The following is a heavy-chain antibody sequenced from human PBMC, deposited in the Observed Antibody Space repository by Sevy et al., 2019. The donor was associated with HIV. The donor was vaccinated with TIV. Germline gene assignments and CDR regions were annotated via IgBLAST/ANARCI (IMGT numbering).Heavy chain of an antibody. CDR1: GFTFSSYA. CDR2: ISYDGSNK. J-gene: IGHJ1*01. V-gene: IGHV3-30-3*01. CDR3: ARDRSRGGTAVAGILGYFQH. D-gene: IGHD6-19*01. Sequence: GGSLRLSCAASGFTFSSYAMHWVRQAPGKGLEWVAVISYDGSNKYYADSVKGRFTISRDNSKNTLYLQMNSLRAEDTAVYYCARDRSRGGTAVAGILGYFQHWGQGTLVTVSS.